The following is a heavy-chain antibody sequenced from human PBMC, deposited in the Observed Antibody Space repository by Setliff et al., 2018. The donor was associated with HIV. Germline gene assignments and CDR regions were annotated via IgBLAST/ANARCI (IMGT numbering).Heavy chain of an antibody. V-gene: IGHV4-39*01. CDR2: IYYSGST. CDR3: VRHSRYYGSGSYLPPTIDY. Sequence: SETLSLTCTVSGGSISSSSYYWAWIRQPSGKGLEWIGGIYYSGSTYYNPSLKSRVTISADTSKNQFSLKLSSVTAADTAVYYCVRHSRYYGSGSYLPPTIDYWGQGTLVTVSS. J-gene: IGHJ4*02. D-gene: IGHD3-10*01. CDR1: GGSISSSSYY.